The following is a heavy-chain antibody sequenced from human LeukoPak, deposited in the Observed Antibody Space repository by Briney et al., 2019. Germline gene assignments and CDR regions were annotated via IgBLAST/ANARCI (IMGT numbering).Heavy chain of an antibody. J-gene: IGHJ6*03. D-gene: IGHD6-13*01. V-gene: IGHV4-39*07. CDR2: IYSSGNT. CDR1: GASISSNNYY. Sequence: PSETLSLTCTVSGASISSNNYYWGWVRQPPGKGLEWIGNIYSSGNTYYNASLKSRVTIYIDTSKNQFSLKLSSVTAADTAVYYCARGGGEDSSSWYGHMDVWGKGTTVTISS. CDR3: ARGGGEDSSSWYGHMDV.